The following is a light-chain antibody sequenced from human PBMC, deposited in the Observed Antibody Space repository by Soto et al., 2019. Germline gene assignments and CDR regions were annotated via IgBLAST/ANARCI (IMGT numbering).Light chain of an antibody. CDR1: SSDVGASEY. J-gene: IGLJ1*01. CDR2: QVS. CDR3: TSYTSSYIFV. Sequence: QSALTQPPSASGSPGQSVTISCTGTSSDVGASEYVSWYQQHPGKAPKLMIYQVSKRPSGVPDRFSGSRSGNTASLTVSGLRAEDEADYYCTSYTSSYIFVLGGGTKLTVL. V-gene: IGLV2-8*01.